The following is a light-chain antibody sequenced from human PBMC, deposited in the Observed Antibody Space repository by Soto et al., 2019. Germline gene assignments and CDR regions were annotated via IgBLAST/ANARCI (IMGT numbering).Light chain of an antibody. CDR2: DAS. Sequence: IVLTQSPATLSLSPGERATLSCRASQSVSNYIVWYQQKPGQAPRLLIYDASIRATGIPARFSGSGSGTDFTLTISSLEPEDSAVYYFQQRYNWPPLTFGGGTTVEIK. V-gene: IGKV3-11*01. CDR3: QQRYNWPPLT. CDR1: QSVSNY. J-gene: IGKJ4*01.